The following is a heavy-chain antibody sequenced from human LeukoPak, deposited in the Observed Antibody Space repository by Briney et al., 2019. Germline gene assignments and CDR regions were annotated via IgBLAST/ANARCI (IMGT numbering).Heavy chain of an antibody. D-gene: IGHD3-22*01. Sequence: GGSPRLSCAASGFTFSSYAMHWVRQAPGKGLEWVAVISYDGSNKYYADSVKGRFTISRDNSKNTLYLQMNSLRAEDTAVYYCARDIRVGSGYYQHWGQGTLVTVSS. V-gene: IGHV3-30-3*01. CDR3: ARDIRVGSGYYQH. J-gene: IGHJ1*01. CDR1: GFTFSSYA. CDR2: ISYDGSNK.